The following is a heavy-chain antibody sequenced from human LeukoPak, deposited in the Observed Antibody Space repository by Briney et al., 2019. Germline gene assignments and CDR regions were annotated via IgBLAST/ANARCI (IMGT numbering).Heavy chain of an antibody. CDR2: IYYSGST. CDR1: GGSISSYY. Sequence: PSETLSLTCTVSGGSISSYYWSWIRQPPGKGLEWIGYIYYSGSTNYNPSLKSRVTISVDTSKNQFSLKLSSVTAADTAVYYCARHKAGLLWFGELGYWGQGTLVTVSS. V-gene: IGHV4-59*08. CDR3: ARHKAGLLWFGELGY. J-gene: IGHJ4*02. D-gene: IGHD3-10*01.